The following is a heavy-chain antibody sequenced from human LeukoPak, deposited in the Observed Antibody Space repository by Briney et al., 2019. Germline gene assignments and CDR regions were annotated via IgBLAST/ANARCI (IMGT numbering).Heavy chain of an antibody. V-gene: IGHV3-7*04. J-gene: IGHJ4*02. CDR2: IKQDGSEK. CDR3: ARDLFGGQSDY. Sequence: SGGSLRLSCAASGFTFSSYWMSWVRQAPGKGLEWVANIKQDGSEKYYVDSVKGRFTISRDNAKNSLYLQMNSLRAEATAVYYWARDLFGGQSDYWGQGTLVTVSS. D-gene: IGHD3-16*01. CDR1: GFTFSSYW.